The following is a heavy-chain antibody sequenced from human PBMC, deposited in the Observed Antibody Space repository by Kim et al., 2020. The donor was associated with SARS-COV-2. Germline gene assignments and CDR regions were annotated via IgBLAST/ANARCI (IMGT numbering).Heavy chain of an antibody. Sequence: SETLSLTCAVYGGSFSGYYWSWIRQPPGKGLEWIGEINHSGSTNYNPSLKSRVTISVDTSKNQFSLKLSSVTAADTAVYYCARGAAAKREMKKNYYYYYGMDVWGQGTTVTVSS. CDR3: ARGAAAKREMKKNYYYYYGMDV. CDR1: GGSFSGYY. V-gene: IGHV4-34*01. CDR2: INHSGST. D-gene: IGHD6-13*01. J-gene: IGHJ6*02.